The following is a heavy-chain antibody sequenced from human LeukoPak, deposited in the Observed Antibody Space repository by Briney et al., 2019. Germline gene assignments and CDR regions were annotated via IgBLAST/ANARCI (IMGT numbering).Heavy chain of an antibody. CDR2: ISSSSSTI. Sequence: PGGSLRLSCAASGFTFSSYSMNWVRQAPGKGLEWVSYISSSSSTIYYADSVKGRFTISRDNAKNSLYLQMNSLGAEDTAVYYCARASAPGIAAAGIPSRPSYWGQGTLVTVSS. D-gene: IGHD6-13*01. J-gene: IGHJ4*02. CDR3: ARASAPGIAAAGIPSRPSY. CDR1: GFTFSSYS. V-gene: IGHV3-48*01.